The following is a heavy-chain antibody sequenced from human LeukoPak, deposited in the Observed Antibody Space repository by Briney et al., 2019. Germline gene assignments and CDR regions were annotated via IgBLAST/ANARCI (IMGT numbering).Heavy chain of an antibody. J-gene: IGHJ4*02. Sequence: LRLSCAASGFTFSSYAMSWIRQPPGKGLEWIGYIYYSGSTYYNPSLKSRVTISVDTSKNQFSLKLSSVTAADTAVYYCARVVDSTPHYFDYWGQGTLVTVSS. CDR1: GFTFSSYA. D-gene: IGHD2-2*01. CDR3: ARVVDSTPHYFDY. CDR2: IYYSGST. V-gene: IGHV4-30-4*08.